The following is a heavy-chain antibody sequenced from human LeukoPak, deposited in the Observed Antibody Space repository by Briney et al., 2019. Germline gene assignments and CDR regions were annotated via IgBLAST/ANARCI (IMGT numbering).Heavy chain of an antibody. J-gene: IGHJ4*02. Sequence: GGSLRLSCAASAFTFSSYAMSWVRQAPGKGLERVSAISGSGGSTYYADSVKGRFTISRDNSKNTLYLQMNSLRAEDTAVYYCAKDSAGYCSSTSCSYDYWGQGTLVTVSS. CDR2: ISGSGGST. D-gene: IGHD2-2*01. CDR1: AFTFSSYA. V-gene: IGHV3-23*01. CDR3: AKDSAGYCSSTSCSYDY.